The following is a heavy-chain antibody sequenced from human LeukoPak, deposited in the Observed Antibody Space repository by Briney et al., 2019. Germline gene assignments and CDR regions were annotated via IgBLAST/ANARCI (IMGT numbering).Heavy chain of an antibody. CDR1: GFSFNMFP. V-gene: IGHV3-30*04. D-gene: IGHD7-27*01. CDR2: ISYDGNNK. Sequence: TGGSLRLSCAASGFSFNMFPMHWVRQAPGKGLECVAVISYDGNNKYYVDSVNGRFTISRDNSKNTLFLQMNSLRTEDTAIYHCARGGNWGYFDYWGQGTLVTVSS. CDR3: ARGGNWGYFDY. J-gene: IGHJ4*02.